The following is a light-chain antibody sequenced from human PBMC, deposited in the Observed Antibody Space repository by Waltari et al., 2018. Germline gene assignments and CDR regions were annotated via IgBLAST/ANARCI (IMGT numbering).Light chain of an antibody. CDR3: QTGGHGTWV. CDR2: VNSDVSH. CDR1: MGHSSNV. Sequence: QLALTQSHSASASLGAAVRLTCTMNMGHSSNVLAWLQQQPEKGSRSLMKVNSDVSHSKGDDIPDRFSGSGSGAERYLTISSLQSEDEAYYYCQTGGHGTWVFGGGTKLTVL. V-gene: IGLV4-69*02. J-gene: IGLJ3*02.